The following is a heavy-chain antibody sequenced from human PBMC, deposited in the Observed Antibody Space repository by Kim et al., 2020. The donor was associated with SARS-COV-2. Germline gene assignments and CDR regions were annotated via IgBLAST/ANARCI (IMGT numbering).Heavy chain of an antibody. CDR2: IYYSGST. J-gene: IGHJ6*02. V-gene: IGHV4-31*03. CDR1: GGSISSGGYY. D-gene: IGHD6-6*01. CDR3: ARVNGAARRDYYYGMDV. Sequence: SETLSLTCTVSGGSISSGGYYWSWIRQHPGKGLEWIGYIYYSGSTYYNPSLKSRVTISVDTSKNQFSLKLSSVTAADTAVYYCARVNGAARRDYYYGMDVWGQGTTVTVSS.